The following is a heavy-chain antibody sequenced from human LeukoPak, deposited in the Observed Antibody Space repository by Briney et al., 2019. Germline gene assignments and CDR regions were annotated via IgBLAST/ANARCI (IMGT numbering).Heavy chain of an antibody. V-gene: IGHV1-3*01. CDR1: GYTSTSYA. J-gene: IGHJ6*02. CDR2: INAGNGNT. Sequence: GASVKVSCKASGYTSTSYAMHWVRQAPGQRLEWMGWINAGNGNTKYSQKFQGRVTITRDTSASTAYMELSSLRSEDTAVYYCARAPSNYCSSTSCLYGMDVWGQGTTVTVSS. D-gene: IGHD2-2*01. CDR3: ARAPSNYCSSTSCLYGMDV.